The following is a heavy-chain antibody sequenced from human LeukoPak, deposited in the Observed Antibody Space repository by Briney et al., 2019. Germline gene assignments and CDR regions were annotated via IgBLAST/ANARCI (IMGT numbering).Heavy chain of an antibody. D-gene: IGHD6-19*01. Sequence: ASVKVSCKASGYTFTSYGISWVRQAPGQGLEWMGLISAYNGNTNYAQKLQGRVTMTTDTSTGTAYMELRSLRSDDTAVYYCARDRTRIAVAGTNWFDPWGQGTLVTVSS. CDR2: ISAYNGNT. V-gene: IGHV1-18*01. CDR3: ARDRTRIAVAGTNWFDP. CDR1: GYTFTSYG. J-gene: IGHJ5*02.